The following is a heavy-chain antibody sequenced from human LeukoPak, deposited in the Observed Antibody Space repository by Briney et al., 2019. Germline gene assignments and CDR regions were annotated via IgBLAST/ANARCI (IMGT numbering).Heavy chain of an antibody. CDR3: ARHSIRRPAADYYYYYMDV. V-gene: IGHV5-51*01. D-gene: IGHD2-2*01. Sequence: GESLKISCKGSGYSFTSYWIGWVRQMPGKGLEWMGIIYPGDSDTRYSPSFQGQVTISADKSISTAYLQWSSLKASDTAMYYCARHSIRRPAADYYYYYMDVWGKGTTVTISS. CDR2: IYPGDSDT. J-gene: IGHJ6*03. CDR1: GYSFTSYW.